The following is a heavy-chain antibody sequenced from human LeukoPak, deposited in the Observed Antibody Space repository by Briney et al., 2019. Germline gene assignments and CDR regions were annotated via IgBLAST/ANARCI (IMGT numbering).Heavy chain of an antibody. D-gene: IGHD3-16*02. CDR2: INPSGGST. CDR1: GYTFTSYY. V-gene: IGHV1-46*01. Sequence: GASVKVSCKASGYTFTSYYMHWVRQAPRQGLEWMGIINPSGGSTSYAQKFQGRVTMTRDTSTSTVYMELSSLRSEDTAVYYCARGRDYVWGSYRSYPTYYFDYWGQGTLVTVSS. CDR3: ARGRDYVWGSYRSYPTYYFDY. J-gene: IGHJ4*02.